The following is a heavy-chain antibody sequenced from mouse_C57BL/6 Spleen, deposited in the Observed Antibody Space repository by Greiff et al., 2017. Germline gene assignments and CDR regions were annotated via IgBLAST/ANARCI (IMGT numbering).Heavy chain of an antibody. CDR3: AREVGNYPSAMGY. D-gene: IGHD2-1*01. J-gene: IGHJ4*01. CDR1: GYAFRSYW. CDR2: IYPGDGDT. V-gene: IGHV1-80*01. Sequence: QVQLKESGAELVKPGASVKISCKASGYAFRSYWMNWVKQRPGKGLEWIGQIYPGDGDTNYNGKFKGKATLTADKSSSTAYMQLSSLTSEDSAVYFCAREVGNYPSAMGYWGQGTSVTVSS.